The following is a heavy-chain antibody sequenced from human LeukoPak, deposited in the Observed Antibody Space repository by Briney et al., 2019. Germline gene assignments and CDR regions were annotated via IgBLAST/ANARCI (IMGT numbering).Heavy chain of an antibody. Sequence: GGSLRLSCAASGFSFSDQYMSWIRQTPGKGQEWIAYIGPTGSKTSYVESVKGRFIISRDNAANSIFLQMGSLRGDDTAVYYCARGGNWFDPWGQGTLVTVSS. CDR1: GFSFSDQY. D-gene: IGHD3-16*01. J-gene: IGHJ5*02. CDR3: ARGGNWFDP. V-gene: IGHV3-11*01. CDR2: IGPTGSKT.